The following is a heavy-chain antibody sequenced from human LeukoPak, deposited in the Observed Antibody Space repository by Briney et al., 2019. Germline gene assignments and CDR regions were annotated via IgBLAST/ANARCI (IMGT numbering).Heavy chain of an antibody. V-gene: IGHV4-39*01. CDR1: GGSISSSSYY. CDR2: IYYTGNT. Sequence: SETLSLTCTVSGGSISSSSYYWGWIRQPPGKGLEWIGSIYYTGNTYYNPSLKSRVTISVDTSKNQFSLKLSSVTAADTAVYYCARLPFAGILTGYFDYWGQGTLVTVSS. CDR3: ARLPFAGILTGYFDY. D-gene: IGHD3-9*01. J-gene: IGHJ4*02.